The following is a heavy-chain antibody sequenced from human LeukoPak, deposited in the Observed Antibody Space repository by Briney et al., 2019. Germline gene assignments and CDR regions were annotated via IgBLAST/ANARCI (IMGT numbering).Heavy chain of an antibody. CDR3: AKERRACSSSSCYYRFDY. CDR1: EFTFSSYA. Sequence: GGSLRLSCAASEFTFSSYAMSWVRQAPGKWLEWVSAISDSGGSTYYADSVKGRFTVSRDNSKNTMYLQMNSLRAKDTAVYYCAKERRACSSSSCYYRFDYWGQGTLVTVSS. CDR2: ISDSGGST. J-gene: IGHJ4*02. D-gene: IGHD2-2*01. V-gene: IGHV3-23*01.